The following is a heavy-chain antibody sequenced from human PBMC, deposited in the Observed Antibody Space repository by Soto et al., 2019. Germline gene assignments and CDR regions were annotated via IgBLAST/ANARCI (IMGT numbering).Heavy chain of an antibody. CDR3: ANEWEPLERAFDI. Sequence: QVQLVESGGGVVQPGRSLRLSCAASGFTFSSYAMHWVRQAPGKWLEWVAVISYDGSNKYYADSVKGRFTISRDNSKNTLYLQMNSLRAEDTAVYYCANEWEPLERAFDIWGQGTMVTVSS. D-gene: IGHD1-26*01. V-gene: IGHV3-30-3*02. CDR1: GFTFSSYA. CDR2: ISYDGSNK. J-gene: IGHJ3*02.